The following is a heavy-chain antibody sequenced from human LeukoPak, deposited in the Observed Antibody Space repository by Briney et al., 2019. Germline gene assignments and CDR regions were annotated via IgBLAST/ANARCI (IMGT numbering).Heavy chain of an antibody. CDR2: LYHSGIT. CDR1: GYSISSGYY. J-gene: IGHJ5*02. D-gene: IGHD6-13*01. CDR3: ARETRSIAAAANWFDP. Sequence: SDPLSLTCTLSGYSISSGYYWGWLRQPPRKGLEWFGSLYHSGITYYNPSLKSRVTISVDTSKNQFSLKLSSVTAADTAVYYCARETRSIAAAANWFDPWGEGTLVTVSS. V-gene: IGHV4-38-2*02.